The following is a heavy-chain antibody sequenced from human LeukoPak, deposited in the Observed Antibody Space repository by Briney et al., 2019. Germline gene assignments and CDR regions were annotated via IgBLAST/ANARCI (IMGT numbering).Heavy chain of an antibody. Sequence: GASVKVSCKASGYTFTNHYIHWVRQAPGQGLEWMGTINPSGGSTNYAQKFQGRVTMTKDTSTITVYLALSSLTSEDTAVYYCARGLMAGNTALFDLWGQGTLVTVSS. J-gene: IGHJ4*02. D-gene: IGHD5-24*01. CDR2: INPSGGST. V-gene: IGHV1-46*01. CDR3: ARGLMAGNTALFDL. CDR1: GYTFTNHY.